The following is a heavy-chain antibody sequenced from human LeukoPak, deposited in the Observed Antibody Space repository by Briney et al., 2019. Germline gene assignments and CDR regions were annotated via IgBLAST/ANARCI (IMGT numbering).Heavy chain of an antibody. V-gene: IGHV4-59*01. CDR1: GGSISNYY. D-gene: IGHD6-13*01. CDR3: ARGVYIAAAQYGY. CDR2: IYYSGTT. J-gene: IGHJ4*02. Sequence: WETLSLTCTVAGGSISNYYWGWSRPPPGKGLEWIGYIYYSGTTNYNPSLKSRVTISVDTSKNQFSLTLNSVTAADTAVYYCARGVYIAAAQYGYWGQGTLVTVSS.